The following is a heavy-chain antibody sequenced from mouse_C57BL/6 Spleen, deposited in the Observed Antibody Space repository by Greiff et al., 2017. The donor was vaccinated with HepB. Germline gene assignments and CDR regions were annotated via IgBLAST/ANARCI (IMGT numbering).Heavy chain of an antibody. CDR3: TYEGFAY. J-gene: IGHJ3*01. CDR2: IDPETGGT. D-gene: IGHD2-3*01. Sequence: VKLQESGAELVRPGASVTLSCKASGYTFTDYEMHWVKQTPVHGLEWIGAIDPETGGTAYNQKFKGKAILTADKSSSTACMELRSLTSEDSAVYYCTYEGFAYWGQGTLVTVSA. V-gene: IGHV1-15*01. CDR1: GYTFTDYE.